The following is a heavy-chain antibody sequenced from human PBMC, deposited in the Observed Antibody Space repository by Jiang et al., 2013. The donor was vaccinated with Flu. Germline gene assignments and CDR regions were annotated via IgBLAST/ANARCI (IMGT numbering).Heavy chain of an antibody. Sequence: GAEVKKPGASVKVSCKASGYTLTKYYMHWVRQAPGQGLEWMGVIDPRGGGTIYAQKLQGRLTISRDTSTSTVYMDLSSLKSEDTAMYYCASFTTKVTGDYWGQGTLVTVSS. D-gene: IGHD4-17*01. CDR2: IDPRGGGT. J-gene: IGHJ4*02. CDR3: ASFTTKVTGDY. CDR1: GYTLTKYY. V-gene: IGHV1-46*01.